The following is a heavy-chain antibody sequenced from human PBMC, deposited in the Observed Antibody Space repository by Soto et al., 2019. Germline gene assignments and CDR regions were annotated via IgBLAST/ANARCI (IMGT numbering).Heavy chain of an antibody. CDR2: SRNKGNSYTT. D-gene: IGHD3-22*01. Sequence: EVQLVESGGGLVQPGGSLRLSCAASGFTFSDHYMDWVRQAPGKGLEWVGRSRNKGNSYTTEYAASVKGRFIISRDESKNSLYLQMNSLKIEDTAVYYCARSSGCYRHLDYWGQGTLVTVSS. J-gene: IGHJ4*02. CDR1: GFTFSDHY. CDR3: ARSSGCYRHLDY. V-gene: IGHV3-72*01.